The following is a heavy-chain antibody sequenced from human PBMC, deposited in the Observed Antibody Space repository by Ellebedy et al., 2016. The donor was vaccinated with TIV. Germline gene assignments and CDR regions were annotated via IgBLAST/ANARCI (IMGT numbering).Heavy chain of an antibody. CDR3: ANDDWDY. CDR1: GFTFSSYA. CDR2: ISGSGGST. Sequence: GGSLRLXXAASGFTFSSYAMSWVRQAPGKGLEWVSAISGSGGSTYYADSVKGRFTISRDNSKNTLFLQMNSLRDEDTAVYYCANDDWDYWGQGTLVTVSS. V-gene: IGHV3-23*01. J-gene: IGHJ4*02. D-gene: IGHD3-9*01.